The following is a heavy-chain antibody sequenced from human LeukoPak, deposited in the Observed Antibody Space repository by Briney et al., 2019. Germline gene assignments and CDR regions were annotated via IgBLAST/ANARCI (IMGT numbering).Heavy chain of an antibody. Sequence: ASVKVSCKVSGYTLTELSMHWVRQAPGKGLEWMGGFDPEDGETIYAQKFQGRVTMTEDTSTDTAYVELSSLRSEDTAVYYCATVPLESRSNYYFDYWGQGTLVTVSS. CDR2: FDPEDGET. V-gene: IGHV1-24*01. CDR1: GYTLTELS. J-gene: IGHJ4*02. CDR3: ATVPLESRSNYYFDY.